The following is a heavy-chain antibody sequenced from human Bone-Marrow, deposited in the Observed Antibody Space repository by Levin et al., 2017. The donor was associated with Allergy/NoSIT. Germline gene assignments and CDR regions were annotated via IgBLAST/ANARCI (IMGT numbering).Heavy chain of an antibody. CDR3: ARVGGSGWYNSRDV. Sequence: PGGSLRLSCAVHGMSFSGDFWSWIRQSPEKGLEWIGKSDHNGKTQYNPSLRSRVSISVDESTKQFSLKMTSMTAADTGVYYCARVGGSGWYNSRDVWGKGTTVIVSS. CDR1: GMSFSGDF. CDR2: SDHNGKT. D-gene: IGHD6-19*01. V-gene: IGHV4-34*01. J-gene: IGHJ6*04.